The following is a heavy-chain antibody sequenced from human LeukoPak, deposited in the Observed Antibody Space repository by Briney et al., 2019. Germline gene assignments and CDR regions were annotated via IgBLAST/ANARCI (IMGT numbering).Heavy chain of an antibody. D-gene: IGHD6-13*01. Sequence: PGGSLRLSCAASGFTFSSYGMHWVRQAPGKGLEWVAVIWYDGSNKYYADSVKGRFTISRDNSKNTLYLQMNSLRAEDTAVYYCAKDARRGSWGTAADYWGQGTLVTVSS. CDR3: AKDARRGSWGTAADY. CDR2: IWYDGSNK. V-gene: IGHV3-33*06. CDR1: GFTFSSYG. J-gene: IGHJ4*02.